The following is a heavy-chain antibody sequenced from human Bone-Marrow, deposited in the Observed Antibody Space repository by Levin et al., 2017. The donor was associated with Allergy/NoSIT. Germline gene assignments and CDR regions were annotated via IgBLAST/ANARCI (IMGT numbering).Heavy chain of an antibody. J-gene: IGHJ3*01. D-gene: IGHD4-17*01. CDR3: ARGRIDYGDYFVTFDL. V-gene: IGHV4-31*02. Sequence: SETLSLTCTVSGGSISSGGFYWSWIRQHPGRGLEWVGYMHYSGNTFQNPSLKSRLTLSLDTSNNQFSLKLSSVTAADTAVYYCARGRIDYGDYFVTFDLWGQGTMVTVSS. CDR1: GGSISSGGFY. CDR2: MHYSGNT.